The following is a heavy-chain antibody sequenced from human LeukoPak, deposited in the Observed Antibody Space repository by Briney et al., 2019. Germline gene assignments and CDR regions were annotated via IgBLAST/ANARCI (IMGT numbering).Heavy chain of an antibody. CDR3: TTVRYDILTGFDY. CDR2: IKSKTDGGTT. D-gene: IGHD3-9*01. J-gene: IGHJ4*02. Sequence: GGSLRLSCAASGFTFSNAWMSWVRQAPGKGLEWVGRIKSKTDGGTTDYAAPVKGRFTISRDDSKNTLYLQMNSLKTEDTAVYYCTTVRYDILTGFDYWGQGTLVTVSS. CDR1: GFTFSNAW. V-gene: IGHV3-15*01.